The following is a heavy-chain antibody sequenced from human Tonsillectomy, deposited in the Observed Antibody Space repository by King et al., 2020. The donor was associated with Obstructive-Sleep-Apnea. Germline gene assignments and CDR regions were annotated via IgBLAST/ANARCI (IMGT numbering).Heavy chain of an antibody. CDR1: GFTFSSYA. Sequence: VQLVESGGGLVQPGGSLRLSCAASGFTFSSYAMSWVRQAPGKGLQWVSAISDSGGSTYYADSVKGRFTIARDNSKNTLFLQMHSLRAEDTAVYYCAKILWFGELGAFDIWGQGTMVTVSS. J-gene: IGHJ3*02. V-gene: IGHV3-23*04. CDR2: ISDSGGST. CDR3: AKILWFGELGAFDI. D-gene: IGHD3-10*01.